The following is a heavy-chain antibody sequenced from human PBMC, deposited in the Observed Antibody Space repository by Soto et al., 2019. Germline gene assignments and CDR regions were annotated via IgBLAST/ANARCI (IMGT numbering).Heavy chain of an antibody. CDR2: IYYSGNT. CDR3: AREGSYKNYYYYGMDV. CDR1: GGSISSGGYY. Sequence: SETLSLTCTVSGGSISSGGYYWSWIRQHPGKGLEWIGYIYYSGNTYYKPSLKNRVNISVDTSKNQFSLKLSSVTAADTAVYYCAREGSYKNYYYYGMDVWGQGTTVTVSS. J-gene: IGHJ6*02. D-gene: IGHD2-15*01. V-gene: IGHV4-31*03.